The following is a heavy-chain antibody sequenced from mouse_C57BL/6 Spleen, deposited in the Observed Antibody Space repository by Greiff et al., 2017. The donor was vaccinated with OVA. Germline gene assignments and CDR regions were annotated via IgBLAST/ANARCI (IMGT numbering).Heavy chain of an antibody. V-gene: IGHV1-59*01. Sequence: VQLQQPGAELVRPGTSVKLSCKASGYTFTSYWMHWVKQRPGQGLEWIGVIDPSDSYTNYNQKFKGKATLTVDTSASTAYMQLSSLTSEDSAVYYCANDYYGSSYSFAYWGQGTLVTVSA. CDR3: ANDYYGSSYSFAY. CDR1: GYTFTSYW. J-gene: IGHJ3*01. CDR2: IDPSDSYT. D-gene: IGHD1-1*01.